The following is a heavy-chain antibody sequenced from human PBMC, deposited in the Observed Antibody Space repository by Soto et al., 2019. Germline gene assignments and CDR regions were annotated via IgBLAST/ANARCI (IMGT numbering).Heavy chain of an antibody. J-gene: IGHJ6*02. Sequence: ASVKVSCKASGYTFTSYGISWVRQAPGQGLEWMGWINPNSGGTNYAQKFQGWVTMTRDTSISTAYMELSRLRSDDTAVYYCARGTTVTTAWGYYYGMDVWGQGTTVTVSS. CDR1: GYTFTSYG. CDR2: INPNSGGT. D-gene: IGHD4-17*01. V-gene: IGHV1-2*04. CDR3: ARGTTVTTAWGYYYGMDV.